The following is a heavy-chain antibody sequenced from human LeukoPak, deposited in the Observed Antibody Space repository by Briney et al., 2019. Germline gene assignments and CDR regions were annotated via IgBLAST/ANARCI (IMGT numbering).Heavy chain of an antibody. J-gene: IGHJ5*02. Sequence: SETLSLTCIVSGDSISSYYWSWIRQPAGKGLEWIGRFYTSGSTNYNPSLKSRVIMSVDTSQNQFSLKLSSVTAADTAVYYCARDHYYGSGSYYSERYNWFDPWGQGTLVTVSS. V-gene: IGHV4-4*07. CDR2: FYTSGST. CDR3: ARDHYYGSGSYYSERYNWFDP. CDR1: GDSISSYY. D-gene: IGHD3-10*01.